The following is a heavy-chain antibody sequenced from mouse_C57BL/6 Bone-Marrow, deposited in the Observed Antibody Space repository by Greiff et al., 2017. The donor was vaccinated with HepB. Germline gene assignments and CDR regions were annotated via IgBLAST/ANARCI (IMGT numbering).Heavy chain of an antibody. CDR3: AREGYNWDWFAY. CDR1: GYAFSSYW. V-gene: IGHV1-80*01. J-gene: IGHJ3*01. Sequence: QVQLQQSGAELVKPGASVKISCKASGYAFSSYWMNWVKQRPGKGLEWIGQIYPGDGDTNYNGKFKGKATLTADKSSSTAYMQLSSLTSEDSAVYFCAREGYNWDWFAYWGQGTLVTVSA. D-gene: IGHD4-1*01. CDR2: IYPGDGDT.